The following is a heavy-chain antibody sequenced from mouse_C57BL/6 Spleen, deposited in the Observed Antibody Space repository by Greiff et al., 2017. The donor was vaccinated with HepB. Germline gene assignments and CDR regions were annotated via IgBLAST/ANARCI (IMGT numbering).Heavy chain of an antibody. CDR2: IDPENGDT. Sequence: EVQLQQSGAELVRPGASVKLSCTASGFNIKDDYMHWVKQRPEQGLEWIGWIDPENGDTEYASKFQGKATITADTSSNTAYLQLSSLTSEETAVYYCTKLVWFGYWGQGTLVTVSA. D-gene: IGHD4-1*01. J-gene: IGHJ3*01. CDR1: GFNIKDDY. V-gene: IGHV14-4*01. CDR3: TKLVWFGY.